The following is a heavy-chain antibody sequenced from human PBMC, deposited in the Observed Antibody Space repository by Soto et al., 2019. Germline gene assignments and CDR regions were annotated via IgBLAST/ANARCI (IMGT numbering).Heavy chain of an antibody. Sequence: PSETLSLTCAVYGGSFSGYYWSWIRQPPGKGLEWIGEINHSGSTNYNPSLKSRVTISIDTSKNQFSLNLNSVTAADTAVYYCARVAGDYLRPFDYWGQGTLVTVSS. D-gene: IGHD4-17*01. CDR1: GGSFSGYY. V-gene: IGHV4-34*01. CDR3: ARVAGDYLRPFDY. CDR2: INHSGST. J-gene: IGHJ4*02.